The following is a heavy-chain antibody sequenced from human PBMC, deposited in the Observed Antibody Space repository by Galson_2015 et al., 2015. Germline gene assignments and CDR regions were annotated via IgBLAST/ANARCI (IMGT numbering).Heavy chain of an antibody. CDR3: AKDDRAYCGGDCYSSPVFDY. D-gene: IGHD2-21*02. J-gene: IGHJ4*02. CDR1: GFTFDDYT. Sequence: SLRLSCAASGFTFDDYTMHWVRQAPGKGLEWVSLISWDGGSTYYADSVKGRFTISRDNSKNSLYLQMNSLRTEDTALYYCAKDDRAYCGGDCYSSPVFDYWGQGTLVTVSS. V-gene: IGHV3-43*01. CDR2: ISWDGGST.